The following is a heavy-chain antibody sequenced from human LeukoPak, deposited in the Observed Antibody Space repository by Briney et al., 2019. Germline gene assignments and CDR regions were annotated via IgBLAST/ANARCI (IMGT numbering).Heavy chain of an antibody. CDR3: ARGPHIAAAGTGRFWNY. Sequence: SETLSLTCAVYGGSFSGYYWSWIRQPPGKGLEWIGEINHSGSTNYNPSLKSRVTILVDTSKNQFSLKLSSVTAADTAVYYCARGPHIAAAGTGRFWNYWGQGTLVTVSS. V-gene: IGHV4-34*01. D-gene: IGHD6-13*01. CDR2: INHSGST. J-gene: IGHJ4*02. CDR1: GGSFSGYY.